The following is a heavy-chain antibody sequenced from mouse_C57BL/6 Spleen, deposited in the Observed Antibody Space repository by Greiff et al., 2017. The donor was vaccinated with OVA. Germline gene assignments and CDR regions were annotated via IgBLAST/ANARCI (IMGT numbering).Heavy chain of an antibody. V-gene: IGHV1-52*01. D-gene: IGHD2-4*01. CDR3: SRWDYDEGAWFAY. CDR1: GYTFTSYW. J-gene: IGHJ3*01. CDR2: IDPSDSET. Sequence: QVQLQQPGAELVRPGSSVKLSCTASGYTFTSYWMHWVKQRPIQGLEWIGNIDPSDSETHYNQKFKDKATLTVDESSSPAYLQLSSLTSEDSAVYYYSRWDYDEGAWFAYWGQGTLVTVSA.